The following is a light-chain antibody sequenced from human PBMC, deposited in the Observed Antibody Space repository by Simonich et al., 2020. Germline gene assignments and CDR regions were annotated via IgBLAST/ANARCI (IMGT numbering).Light chain of an antibody. Sequence: DIQMTQSPSTLSASVGDRVTITCRASHIISSWVAWYQQKPGKAPKLLIYKASSLESGVPSRFSGSGSGTEFTRTISSLQPDDFATYYCQQYNSYPWTFGQGTKVEIK. CDR1: HIISSW. CDR2: KAS. J-gene: IGKJ1*01. CDR3: QQYNSYPWT. V-gene: IGKV1-5*03.